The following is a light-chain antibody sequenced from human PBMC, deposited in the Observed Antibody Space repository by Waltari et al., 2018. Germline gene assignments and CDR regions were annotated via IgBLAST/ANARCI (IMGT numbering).Light chain of an antibody. J-gene: IGLJ1*01. Sequence: QSVLTQPPSASGAPGQRVTISCSGSSSNIGSNTVNWYQQLPGAAPKLLIYSNNQGPSGVPDRFSASVSGTSASLAISGLQFDDEADYYCGAWDYSLNGYVFGTGTKVSVL. CDR1: SSNIGSNT. CDR3: GAWDYSLNGYV. V-gene: IGLV1-44*01. CDR2: SNN.